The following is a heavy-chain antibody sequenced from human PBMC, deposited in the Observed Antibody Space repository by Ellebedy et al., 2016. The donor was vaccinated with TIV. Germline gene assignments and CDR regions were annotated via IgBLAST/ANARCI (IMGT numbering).Heavy chain of an antibody. CDR1: GFILSNYW. CDR3: ARGFIAVVPAAPPLDY. Sequence: GGSLRLXCAASGFILSNYWMHWVRQVPGKGLVWVSHIRGDGISTSYADSVKGRFTISRDNAKNTLYLQMNSLRAEDTAVYYCARGFIAVVPAAPPLDYWGQGTLVTVSS. V-gene: IGHV3-74*01. CDR2: IRGDGIST. D-gene: IGHD2-2*01. J-gene: IGHJ4*02.